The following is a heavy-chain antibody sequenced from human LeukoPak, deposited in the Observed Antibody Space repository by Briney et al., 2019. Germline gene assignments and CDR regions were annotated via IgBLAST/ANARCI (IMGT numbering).Heavy chain of an antibody. J-gene: IGHJ4*02. V-gene: IGHV4-39*01. Sequence: PSETLSLTCTDSGGSISSSSYYWRWIRQPPGKGLEWIGSIRYRGSTSYNPSLKSRVTISVDTSKNQFSLKLSSVTAADTAVYYCAVYRYNWNHDYWGQGTLVTVSS. CDR2: IRYRGST. CDR3: AVYRYNWNHDY. CDR1: GGSISSSSYY. D-gene: IGHD1-1*01.